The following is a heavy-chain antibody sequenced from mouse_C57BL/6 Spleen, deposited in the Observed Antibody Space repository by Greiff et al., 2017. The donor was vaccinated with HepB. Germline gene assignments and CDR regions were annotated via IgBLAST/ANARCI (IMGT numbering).Heavy chain of an antibody. CDR2: IDPSDSYT. V-gene: IGHV1-69*01. D-gene: IGHD1-1*01. J-gene: IGHJ3*01. Sequence: QVQLKQSGAELVMPGASVKLSCKASGYTFTSYWMHWVKQRPGQGLEWIGEIDPSDSYTNYNQKFKGKSTLTVDKSSSTAYMQLSSLTSEDSAVYYGARYYLGFAYWGQGTLVTVSA. CDR1: GYTFTSYW. CDR3: ARYYLGFAY.